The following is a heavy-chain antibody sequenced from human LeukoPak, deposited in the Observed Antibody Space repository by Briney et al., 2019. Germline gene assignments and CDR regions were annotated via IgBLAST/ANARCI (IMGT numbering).Heavy chain of an antibody. D-gene: IGHD4-17*01. CDR2: ISSSSTYK. V-gene: IGHV3-21*01. Sequence: GGSLRLSCAGSGFTFGDYSMNWVRQAPGKGLQWVSAISSSSTYKDYLDSVKGRFTISRDNAKNSLYLQMNSLRAEDTAVYFCARDQPLTVATWGYFYYYMDVWGKRTTVTVSS. CDR3: ARDQPLTVATWGYFYYYMDV. J-gene: IGHJ6*03. CDR1: GFTFGDYS.